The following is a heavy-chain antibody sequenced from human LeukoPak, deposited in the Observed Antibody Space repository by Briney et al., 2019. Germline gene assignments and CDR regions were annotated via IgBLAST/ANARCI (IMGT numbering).Heavy chain of an antibody. Sequence: GASVKVSCKASGYSFTNYDINWVRQATGQGLEWMGWMNPNSGGTNYAQKFQGRVTMTRDTSISTAYMELSRLRSDDTAVYYCARGEYNWNYVDYWGQGTLVTVSS. CDR1: GYSFTNYD. J-gene: IGHJ4*02. V-gene: IGHV1-2*02. D-gene: IGHD1-20*01. CDR3: ARGEYNWNYVDY. CDR2: MNPNSGGT.